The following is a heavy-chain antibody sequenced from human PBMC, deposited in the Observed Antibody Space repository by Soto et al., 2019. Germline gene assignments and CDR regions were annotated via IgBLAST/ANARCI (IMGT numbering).Heavy chain of an antibody. Sequence: SETLSLTCTVSGGSISSSSYYWGWIRQPPGKGLEWIGSIYYSGSTYYNPSLKSRVTISVDTSKNQFSLKLSSVTAADTAVYYCASWYNWNDFDYWGQGTLVTVSS. D-gene: IGHD1-1*01. J-gene: IGHJ4*02. CDR1: GGSISSSSYY. V-gene: IGHV4-39*01. CDR3: ASWYNWNDFDY. CDR2: IYYSGST.